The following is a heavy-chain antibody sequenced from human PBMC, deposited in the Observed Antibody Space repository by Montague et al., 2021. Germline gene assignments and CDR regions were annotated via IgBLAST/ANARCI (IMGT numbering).Heavy chain of an antibody. Sequence: SLRLSCAASGFTFSNYCMHWVRQAPGKGLLWVSRISPDGSWTNYADSVRGRFTISRDNTKNTLYLQMSGLRAEDTALYYCVRVLNWAVGYWGQGTLVTVSS. CDR3: VRVLNWAVGY. CDR2: ISPDGSWT. CDR1: GFTFSNYC. D-gene: IGHD7-27*01. J-gene: IGHJ4*02. V-gene: IGHV3-74*01.